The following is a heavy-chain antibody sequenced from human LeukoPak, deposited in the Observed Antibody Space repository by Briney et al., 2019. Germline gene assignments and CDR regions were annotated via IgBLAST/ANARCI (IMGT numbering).Heavy chain of an antibody. CDR2: IYYSGST. Sequence: SETLSLTCTVSGGSISSYYWSWIRQPPGKGLEWIGYIYYSGSTNYNPSLKSRVTISVDTSKNQFSLKLSSVTAADTAVYYCARSGVGATGVYYYMDVWGKGTTVTVSS. V-gene: IGHV4-59*08. D-gene: IGHD1-26*01. CDR3: ARSGVGATGVYYYMDV. J-gene: IGHJ6*03. CDR1: GGSISSYY.